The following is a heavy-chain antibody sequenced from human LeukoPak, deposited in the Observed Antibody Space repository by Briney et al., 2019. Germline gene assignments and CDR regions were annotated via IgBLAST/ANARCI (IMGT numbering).Heavy chain of an antibody. CDR2: ISTYNGNT. CDR3: AREVAVTTYDY. Sequence: ASVKVSCKASGYTFTSYGISWVRQAPGQGLEWMGWISTYNGNTNYAQKLQGRVTMTTDTSTTTAYMELSSLRSEDTAVYYCAREVAVTTYDYWGQGTLVTVSS. D-gene: IGHD4-17*01. CDR1: GYTFTSYG. V-gene: IGHV1-18*01. J-gene: IGHJ4*02.